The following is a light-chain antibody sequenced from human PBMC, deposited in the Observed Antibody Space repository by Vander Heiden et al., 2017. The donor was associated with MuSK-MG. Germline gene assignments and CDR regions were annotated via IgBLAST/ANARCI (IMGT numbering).Light chain of an antibody. V-gene: IGKV1-39*01. CDR2: AAS. CDR1: QSISSY. J-gene: IGKJ2*01. CDR3: QQSDSTLRT. Sequence: DIQMTQSPSSLPASVGDRVTITCRASQSISSYLNWYQQKPGKAPKLLIYAASSLQSGVPSRFSGSGSGTDFTLTISSLQPEDFATYYCQQSDSTLRTFGQGTKLEIK.